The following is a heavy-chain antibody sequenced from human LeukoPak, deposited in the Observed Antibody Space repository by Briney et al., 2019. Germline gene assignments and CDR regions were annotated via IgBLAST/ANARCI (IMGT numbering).Heavy chain of an antibody. CDR1: GFTFSSYA. J-gene: IGHJ4*02. CDR3: AREGGLRGNYYDSSGYYGY. D-gene: IGHD3-22*01. Sequence: GRSLRLSCAASGFTFSSYAMHWVRQAPGKGLEWVAVISYDGSNKYYADSVKGRFTISRDNSKITLYLQMNSLRAEDTAVYYCAREGGLRGNYYDSSGYYGYWGQGTLVTVSS. CDR2: ISYDGSNK. V-gene: IGHV3-30*04.